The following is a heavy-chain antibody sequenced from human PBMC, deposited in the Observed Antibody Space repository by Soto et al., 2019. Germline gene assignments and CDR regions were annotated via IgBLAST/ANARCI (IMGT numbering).Heavy chain of an antibody. CDR3: AKPVLEGHYNDSPAY. CDR1: GXTFSTYG. Sequence: GSLRLGCAASGXTFSTYGMDWVRQAPGKGLEWVAVISYDGSNKYYADSVKGRFTISRDNSKKKVDLQMNSIRTEDTAVYYCAKPVLEGHYNDSPAYWGQGTLAPVSS. V-gene: IGHV3-30*18. D-gene: IGHD3-22*01. CDR2: ISYDGSNK. J-gene: IGHJ4*02.